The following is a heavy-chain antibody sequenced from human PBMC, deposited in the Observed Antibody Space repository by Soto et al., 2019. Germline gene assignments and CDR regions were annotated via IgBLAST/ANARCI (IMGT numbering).Heavy chain of an antibody. J-gene: IGHJ4*02. Sequence: GGSLRLSCAASGFTFSSYAMSWVRQAPGKGLEWVSAISGSGGSTYYADSVKGRFTISRDNSKNTLYLQTNSLRAEDTAVYYCAKVSEFEEPEYYFDYWGQGTLVTVSS. D-gene: IGHD3-3*01. CDR1: GFTFSSYA. CDR3: AKVSEFEEPEYYFDY. CDR2: ISGSGGST. V-gene: IGHV3-23*01.